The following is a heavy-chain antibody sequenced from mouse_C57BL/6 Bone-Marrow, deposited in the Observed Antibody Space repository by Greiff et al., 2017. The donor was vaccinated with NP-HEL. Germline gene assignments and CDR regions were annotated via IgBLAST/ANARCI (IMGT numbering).Heavy chain of an antibody. CDR1: GYTFTSYW. J-gene: IGHJ1*03. CDR2: IYPGNSDT. Sequence: EVQLQQSGTVLARPGASVKMSCKTSGYTFTSYWMHWVKQRPGQGLEWIGAIYPGNSDTSYNQKFKGKAKLTAVTSASTAYMELSSLTNEDSAVYYCIRSRYYGSSLYWYFDVWGTGTTVTVSS. D-gene: IGHD1-1*01. V-gene: IGHV1-5*01. CDR3: IRSRYYGSSLYWYFDV.